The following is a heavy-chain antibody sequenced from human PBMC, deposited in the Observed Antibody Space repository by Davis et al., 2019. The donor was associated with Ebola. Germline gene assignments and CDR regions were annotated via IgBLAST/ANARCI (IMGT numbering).Heavy chain of an antibody. CDR3: ARAPSTVTTWRSYRYYYYYMDV. D-gene: IGHD4-11*01. Sequence: PGGSLRLSCAASGFTVSSNYMSWVRQAPGKGLEWVSVIYSGGSTYYADSVKGRFTISRDNSKNTLYLQMNSLRAEDTAVYYCARAPSTVTTWRSYRYYYYYMDVWGKGTTVTVSS. V-gene: IGHV3-53*01. J-gene: IGHJ6*03. CDR1: GFTVSSNY. CDR2: IYSGGST.